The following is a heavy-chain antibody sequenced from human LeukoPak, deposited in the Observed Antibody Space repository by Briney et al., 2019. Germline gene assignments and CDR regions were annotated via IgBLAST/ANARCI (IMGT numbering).Heavy chain of an antibody. CDR1: GGPISSGDYY. CDR2: IYYSGST. V-gene: IGHV4-30-4*01. Sequence: PSETLSLTCTVSGGPISSGDYYWSWIRQPPGKGLEWIGYIYYSGSTYYNPSLKSRVTISVDTSKNQFSLKLSSVTAADTAVYYCARDETSFHYGMDVWGQGTTVTVSS. CDR3: ARDETSFHYGMDV. J-gene: IGHJ6*02.